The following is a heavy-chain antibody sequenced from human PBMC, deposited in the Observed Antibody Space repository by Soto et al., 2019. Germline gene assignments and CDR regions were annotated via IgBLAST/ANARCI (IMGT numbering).Heavy chain of an antibody. CDR3: ARLAPRYRIRDYNYHSLDF. J-gene: IGHJ6*02. CDR2: INYSGST. CDR1: GGSVSNYY. V-gene: IGHV4-59*02. D-gene: IGHD1-20*01. Sequence: PSETLSLTCTVSGGSVSNYYLTWIRQPPGKGLECISYINYSGSTDHSPSLKSRVTISLDTSKNQFSLRLISVTAADTAVYYCARLAPRYRIRDYNYHSLDFWGQGTTVTVYS.